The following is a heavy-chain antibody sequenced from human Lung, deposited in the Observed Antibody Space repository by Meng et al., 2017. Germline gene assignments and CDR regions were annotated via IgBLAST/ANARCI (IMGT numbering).Heavy chain of an antibody. V-gene: IGHV1-46*01. CDR3: ARNDWFDP. Sequence: QVQLVQSGAEVKKPGASVKLSCKASGYIFTSHYIHWVRRAPGQGIEWLGVINPSGGHTSYAQKFQGRLSMTTDTSTSTVYMELSSLGSEDTAMYYCARNDWFDPWGEGTLVTVSS. CDR1: GYIFTSHY. CDR2: INPSGGHT. J-gene: IGHJ5*02.